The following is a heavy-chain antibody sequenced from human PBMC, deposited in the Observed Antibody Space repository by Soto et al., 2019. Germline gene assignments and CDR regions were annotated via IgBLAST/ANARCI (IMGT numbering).Heavy chain of an antibody. J-gene: IGHJ4*02. CDR1: GFTFSSYA. CDR3: AKDETYCGGDCYPKGFDY. CDR2: ISGSGGST. Sequence: GGSLRLSCAASGFTFSSYAMSWVRQAPGKGLEWVSAISGSGGSTYYADSVKGRFTISRDNSKNTLYLQMNSLRAEDTAVYYCAKDETYCGGDCYPKGFDYWGQGTLVTVSS. D-gene: IGHD2-21*02. V-gene: IGHV3-23*01.